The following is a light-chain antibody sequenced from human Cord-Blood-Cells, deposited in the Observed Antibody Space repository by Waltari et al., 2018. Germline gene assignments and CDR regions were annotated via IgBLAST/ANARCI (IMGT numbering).Light chain of an antibody. Sequence: DIQMTQSPSSLSASVGDRITLTCQASQDISNYLNWYQQKPGKAPKLLNYDASNLETGVPSRFSGSGSGTDFTFTISSLQPEDIATYYCQQYDNLPLYTFGQGTKLEIK. CDR3: QQYDNLPLYT. V-gene: IGKV1-33*01. CDR1: QDISNY. CDR2: DAS. J-gene: IGKJ2*01.